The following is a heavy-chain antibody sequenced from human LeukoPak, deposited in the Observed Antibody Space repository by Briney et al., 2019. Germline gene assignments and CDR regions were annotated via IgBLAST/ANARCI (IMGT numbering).Heavy chain of an antibody. Sequence: GGSLRLPCAASGFTFSSYAMSWVRQAPGEGLEWVSAISGSGGSTYYADSVKGRFTISRDSSKNTLYLQMNSLRAEDTAVYYCAKRDIDSSGYPWGQGTLVTVSS. V-gene: IGHV3-23*01. CDR2: ISGSGGST. J-gene: IGHJ4*02. D-gene: IGHD3-22*01. CDR1: GFTFSSYA. CDR3: AKRDIDSSGYP.